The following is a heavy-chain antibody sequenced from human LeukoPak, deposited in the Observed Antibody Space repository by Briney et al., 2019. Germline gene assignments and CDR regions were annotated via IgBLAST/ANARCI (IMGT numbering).Heavy chain of an antibody. V-gene: IGHV3-23*01. Sequence: PGGSLRLSCAASGFTFSSYAMSWVRQAPGKGLEWVSAISGSGGSTYYADSVKGRFTISRDNSKNTLYLQMNSLRAEDTAVYYCAKAPNYYGSGSWHFDYWGQGTLVTVSS. D-gene: IGHD3-10*01. CDR1: GFTFSSYA. CDR2: ISGSGGST. CDR3: AKAPNYYGSGSWHFDY. J-gene: IGHJ4*02.